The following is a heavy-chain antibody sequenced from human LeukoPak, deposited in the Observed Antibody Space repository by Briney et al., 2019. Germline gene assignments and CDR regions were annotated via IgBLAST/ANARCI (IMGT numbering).Heavy chain of an antibody. CDR3: VRDHVSPGLSNWFDP. D-gene: IGHD3-16*01. V-gene: IGHV4-59*12. CDR1: GGSISPYY. CDR2: IYYSGST. Sequence: SETLSLTCTVSGGSISPYYWSWIRQPPGKGLKWIGYIYYSGSTNYNPSLKSRVTISITTSKNQFSLKVTSVTASDTAMYYCVRDHVSPGLSNWFDPWGQGTLVTVSS. J-gene: IGHJ5*02.